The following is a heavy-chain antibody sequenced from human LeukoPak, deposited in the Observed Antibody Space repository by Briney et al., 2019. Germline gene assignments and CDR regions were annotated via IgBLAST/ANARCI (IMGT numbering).Heavy chain of an antibody. CDR2: ISGSGGST. Sequence: GGSLRLSCAASGFTFSSYAMSWVRQAPGKGLEWVSGISGSGGSTYYADSVKGRFTISRDNSKNTLYLQMNSLRAEDTAVYYCAKDNTWFGELLGAFDIWGQGTMVTVSS. J-gene: IGHJ3*02. CDR1: GFTFSSYA. D-gene: IGHD3-10*01. V-gene: IGHV3-23*01. CDR3: AKDNTWFGELLGAFDI.